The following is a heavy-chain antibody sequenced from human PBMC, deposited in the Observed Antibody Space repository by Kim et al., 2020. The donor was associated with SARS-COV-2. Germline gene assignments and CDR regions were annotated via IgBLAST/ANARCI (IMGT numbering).Heavy chain of an antibody. CDR2: INPDGNEM. CDR1: GFSFSSSW. Sequence: GGSLRLSCVASGFSFSSSWMAWVRQAPEKGLEWVAIINPDGNEMSYVDSMKGRFTVSRDNAKNSLYLQMNSLRVEDTAVYYCAGDPYWGALDYWGQGTLV. CDR3: AGDPYWGALDY. J-gene: IGHJ4*02. D-gene: IGHD2-21*01. V-gene: IGHV3-7*01.